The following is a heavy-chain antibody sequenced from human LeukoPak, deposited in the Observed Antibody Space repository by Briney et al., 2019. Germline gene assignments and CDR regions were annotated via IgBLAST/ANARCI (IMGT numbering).Heavy chain of an antibody. CDR2: IYYSGST. CDR3: AREKGNRYGYDY. CDR1: GGSISSFY. D-gene: IGHD5-18*01. V-gene: IGHV4-59*01. J-gene: IGHJ4*02. Sequence: PETLSLTCTVSGGSISSFYWTWIRQPPGKGLEWIGYIYYSGSTNYNPSLKSRVTISVDTSMNQFSLKLSSVTAADTAVYYCAREKGNRYGYDYWGQGTLVTVSS.